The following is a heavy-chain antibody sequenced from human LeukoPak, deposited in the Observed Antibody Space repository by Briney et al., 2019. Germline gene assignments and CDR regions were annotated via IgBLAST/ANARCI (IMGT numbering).Heavy chain of an antibody. CDR3: ARHARLNFDWLLGSGGDYFDY. CDR1: GGSFSGYY. D-gene: IGHD3-9*01. Sequence: SETLSLTCAVYGGSFSGYYWSWIRQPPGKGLEWIGEINHSGSTNYNPSLKSRVTISVDTSKNQFSLKLSSVTAADTAVYYCARHARLNFDWLLGSGGDYFDYWGQGTLVTVSS. CDR2: INHSGST. J-gene: IGHJ4*02. V-gene: IGHV4-34*01.